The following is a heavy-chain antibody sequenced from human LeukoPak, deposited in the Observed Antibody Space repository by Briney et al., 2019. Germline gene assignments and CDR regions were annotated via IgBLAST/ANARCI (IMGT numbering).Heavy chain of an antibody. V-gene: IGHV3-30-3*01. Sequence: PGGSLRLSCAASGFTFSSYAMHWVRQAPGKGLEWVAVISYDGSNKYYADSVKGRFTISRDNSKNTLYLQMNSLRAEDTAVYYCARGIAARPGDYYYYYMDVWGKGTTVTVSS. CDR2: ISYDGSNK. D-gene: IGHD6-6*01. CDR1: GFTFSSYA. J-gene: IGHJ6*03. CDR3: ARGIAARPGDYYYYYMDV.